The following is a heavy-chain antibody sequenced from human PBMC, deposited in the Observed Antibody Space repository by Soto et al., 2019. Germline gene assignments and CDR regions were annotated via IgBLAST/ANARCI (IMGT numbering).Heavy chain of an antibody. CDR3: ARDIVDTWYYDSSSPTPDY. Sequence: GGSLRLSCAASGFTFSSYSMNWVRQAPGKGLEWVSYISSSSSTIYYADSVKGRFTISRDNAKNSLYLQMNSLSDEDTAVYYCARDIVDTWYYDSSSPTPDYWGQGTLVTVSS. D-gene: IGHD3-22*01. CDR1: GFTFSSYS. CDR2: ISSSSSTI. V-gene: IGHV3-48*02. J-gene: IGHJ4*02.